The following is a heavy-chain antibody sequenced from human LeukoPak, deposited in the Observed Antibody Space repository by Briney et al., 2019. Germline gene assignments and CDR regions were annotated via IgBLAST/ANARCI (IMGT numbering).Heavy chain of an antibody. CDR3: ASRVAAAGSYGMDV. V-gene: IGHV4-34*01. CDR1: GGSFSGYY. J-gene: IGHJ6*02. Sequence: PSETLSLTCAVDGGSFSGYYWSWIRQPPGKGLEWIGEINHSGSTNYNPPLKSRVTISVDTSKNQFSLKLSSVTAADTAVYYCASRVAAAGSYGMDVWGQGTTVTVSS. CDR2: INHSGST. D-gene: IGHD6-13*01.